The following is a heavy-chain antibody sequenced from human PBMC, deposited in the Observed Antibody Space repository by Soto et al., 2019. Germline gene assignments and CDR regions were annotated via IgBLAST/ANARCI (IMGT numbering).Heavy chain of an antibody. Sequence: QVQLVESGGGVVQPGRSLRLSCAASGFTFSSYGMHWVRQAPGKGLEWVAVIWYDGSNKYYADSVKGRFTISRDNSKNTLYLQMNSLRAEDTAVYYCARDLGIRSDPHYYYHGMDVWGQGTTVTVSS. CDR3: ARDLGIRSDPHYYYHGMDV. D-gene: IGHD3-10*01. CDR1: GFTFSSYG. J-gene: IGHJ6*02. V-gene: IGHV3-33*01. CDR2: IWYDGSNK.